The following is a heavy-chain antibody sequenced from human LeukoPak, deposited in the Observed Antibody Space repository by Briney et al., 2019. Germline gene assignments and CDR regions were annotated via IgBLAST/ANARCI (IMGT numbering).Heavy chain of an antibody. J-gene: IGHJ4*02. D-gene: IGHD6-25*01. Sequence: GESLRLSCAAAGFTFSSYSMNWVRQAPGKGLEWVSSISSSSSYIYYADSVKGRFTISRDNAKNSLYLQMNSLRAEDTAVYYCARDEQRYSSSDYWGQGTLVTVSS. V-gene: IGHV3-21*01. CDR2: ISSSSSYI. CDR1: GFTFSSYS. CDR3: ARDEQRYSSSDY.